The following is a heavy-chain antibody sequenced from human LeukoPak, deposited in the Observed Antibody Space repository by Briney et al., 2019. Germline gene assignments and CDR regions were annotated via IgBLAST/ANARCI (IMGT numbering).Heavy chain of an antibody. V-gene: IGHV4-39*07. J-gene: IGHJ4*02. CDR2: IYYSGST. Sequence: PGGSLRLSCAASGFTFSTYSMNWVRQAPGKGLEWIGSIYYSGSTYYNPSLKSRVTISVDTSKNQFSLKLSSVTAADTAVYYCARTGGGYSSGWYSQFDYWGQGTLVTVSS. D-gene: IGHD6-19*01. CDR3: ARTGGGYSSGWYSQFDY. CDR1: GFTFSTYS.